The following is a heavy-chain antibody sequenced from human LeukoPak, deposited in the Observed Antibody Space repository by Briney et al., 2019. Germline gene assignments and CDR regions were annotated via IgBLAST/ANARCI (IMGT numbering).Heavy chain of an antibody. CDR1: GGSFSGYY. V-gene: IGHV4-34*01. Sequence: SETLSLTCAVYGGSFSGYYWSWIRQPPGKGLGWIGEINHSGSTNYNPSLKSRVAISVDTSKNQFSLKLSSVTAADTAVYYCARGQSHYFDYWGQGTLVTVSS. CDR3: ARGQSHYFDY. CDR2: INHSGST. J-gene: IGHJ4*02.